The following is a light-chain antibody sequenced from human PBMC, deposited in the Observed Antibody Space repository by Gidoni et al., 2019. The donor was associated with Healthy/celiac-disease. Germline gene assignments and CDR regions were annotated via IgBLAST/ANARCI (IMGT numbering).Light chain of an antibody. V-gene: IGKV1-39*01. CDR1: QSISSY. Sequence: DIQMNQSPSSLSASVGDRVTITCRASQSISSYLNWYQQKPGKAPKLLIYAASILQSGVPSRFSGSGSGTDFALTISILQPQYFASYCCQRSYSTPPIYTFGQGTKLEIK. CDR3: QRSYSTPPIYT. CDR2: AAS. J-gene: IGKJ2*01.